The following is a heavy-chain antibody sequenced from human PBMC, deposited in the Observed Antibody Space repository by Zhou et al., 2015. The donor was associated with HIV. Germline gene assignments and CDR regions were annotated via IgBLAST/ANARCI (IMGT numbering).Heavy chain of an antibody. J-gene: IGHJ1*01. CDR1: GYTFGDYF. Sequence: QVQLVQSGAEVKKPGASVKVSCKTSGYTFGDYFLHWVRQAPGHGLEWMGWAHPKSRYARYAQKFQGRVTLTTDPSIRTAYMELSRLRSDDTAVYYCARXERGMXGXNVLLHWGQG. D-gene: IGHD2/OR15-2a*01. CDR3: ARXERGMXGXNVLLH. V-gene: IGHV1-2*02. CDR2: AHPKSRYA.